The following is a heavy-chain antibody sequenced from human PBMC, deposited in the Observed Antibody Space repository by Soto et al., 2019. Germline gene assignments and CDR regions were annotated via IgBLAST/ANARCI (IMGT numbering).Heavy chain of an antibody. CDR2: IYSSGST. D-gene: IGHD3-9*01. J-gene: IGHJ3*01. Sequence: QVQLQESGPGLVKPSETLSLTATVSGASISNTGFYWSWIRQPPGKGLEWIGYIYSSGSTTYNSSLRSRVTISLDTSTNQGSLNLTSVTAADTAMYYCARTTGSRSLDVWGHGTMVSVSS. CDR1: GASISNTGFY. V-gene: IGHV4-61*08. CDR3: ARTTGSRSLDV.